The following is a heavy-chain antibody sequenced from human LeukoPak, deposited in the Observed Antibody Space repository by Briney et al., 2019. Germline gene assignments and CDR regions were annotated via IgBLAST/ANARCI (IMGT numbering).Heavy chain of an antibody. J-gene: IGHJ4*02. D-gene: IGHD2-2*02. CDR1: GYIFNTYG. CDR2: INPTAGST. V-gene: IGHV1-46*02. CDR3: ARSCSSSTTCYKGSDY. Sequence: ASVKVSCKTSGYIFNTYGISWVRQAPGQGLEWMGIINPTAGSTGYAQQFQDRVTMTRDTSTSTVYMELSSLRSDDTAVYYCARSCSSSTTCYKGSDYWGQGTLVTVSS.